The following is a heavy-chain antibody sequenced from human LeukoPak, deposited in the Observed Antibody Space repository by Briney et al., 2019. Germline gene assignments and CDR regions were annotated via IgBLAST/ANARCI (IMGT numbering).Heavy chain of an antibody. CDR1: GFTFSAYE. CDR3: ARDTLEYSNSPDALDI. CDR2: IGSSGSTV. Sequence: GGSLRLSCAASGFTFSAYEMNWVRQAPGKGLEWVSYIGSSGSTVYYADSVKGRFTISRDNAKNSLYMQMESLRGEDTAIYYCARDTLEYSNSPDALDIWGQGTMVTVSS. J-gene: IGHJ3*02. V-gene: IGHV3-48*03. D-gene: IGHD4-23*01.